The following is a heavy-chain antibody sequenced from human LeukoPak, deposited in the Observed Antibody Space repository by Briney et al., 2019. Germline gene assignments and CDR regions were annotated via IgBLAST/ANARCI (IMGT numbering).Heavy chain of an antibody. Sequence: GGSLRLSCAASGFTLSNYWMHWDRQAPGEGLVWVSRVDPDGTTTNYADSVTGRFTTSRDNAKNTLYLQMNSLRAEDTALYYCTRVQAGRSGLMDVWGRGTTVTVSS. CDR2: VDPDGTTT. D-gene: IGHD2-8*02. V-gene: IGHV3-74*01. J-gene: IGHJ6*02. CDR1: GFTLSNYW. CDR3: TRVQAGRSGLMDV.